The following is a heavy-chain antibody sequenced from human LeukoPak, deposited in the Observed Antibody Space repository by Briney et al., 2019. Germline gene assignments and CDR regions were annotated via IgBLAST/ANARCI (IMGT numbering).Heavy chain of an antibody. CDR2: INWSGGST. D-gene: IGHD6-13*01. CDR1: GFTFDDYG. J-gene: IGHJ4*02. CDR3: AREGGMAIAAAAKLDY. Sequence: PGGSLRLSCAASGFTFDDYGMSWVRQAPGKGLEWVSGINWSGGSTGYADSVKGRFTISRDNAKNSLYLQMNSLRAEDTALYYCAREGGMAIAAAAKLDYWGQGTLVTVSS. V-gene: IGHV3-20*04.